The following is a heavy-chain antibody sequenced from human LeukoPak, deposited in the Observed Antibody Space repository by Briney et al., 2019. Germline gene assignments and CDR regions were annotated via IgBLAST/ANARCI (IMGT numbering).Heavy chain of an antibody. Sequence: GGSLRLSCAASGFTFSSYAMHWVRQAPGKGLEWVAVISYDGSNKYYADSVKGRFTISRDNSKNTLYLQMNSLRAEDTALYYCAKRLTSLGPTNDYWGQGTRVTVSS. V-gene: IGHV3-30-3*02. CDR1: GFTFSSYA. J-gene: IGHJ4*02. CDR3: AKRLTSLGPTNDY. CDR2: ISYDGSNK. D-gene: IGHD1-26*01.